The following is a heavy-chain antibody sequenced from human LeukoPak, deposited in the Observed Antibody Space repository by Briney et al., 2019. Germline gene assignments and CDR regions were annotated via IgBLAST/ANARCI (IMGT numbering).Heavy chain of an antibody. Sequence: GGSLRLSCAASGFTFSSYLMSWVRQAPGKGLEWVANIKQDGSEKYYVDSVKGRFTISRDNAKNSLYLQMNSLRAEDTAVYFCARTPYSGYDLGNYYYYMDVWGNGTTVTVSS. D-gene: IGHD5-12*01. J-gene: IGHJ6*03. CDR1: GFTFSSYL. V-gene: IGHV3-7*01. CDR3: ARTPYSGYDLGNYYYYMDV. CDR2: IKQDGSEK.